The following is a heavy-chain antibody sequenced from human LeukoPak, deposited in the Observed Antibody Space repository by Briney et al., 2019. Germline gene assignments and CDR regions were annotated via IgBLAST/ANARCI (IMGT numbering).Heavy chain of an antibody. CDR2: IYPGDSDT. Sequence: GESLKISCKGSGYSFTSYWINWVRQMPGKGLEWMGIIYPGDSDTRYSPSFQGQVTISADKSISTAYLQWSSLKASDTAMYYCARAYYDYVWGSYLNNWFDPWGQGTLVTVSS. V-gene: IGHV5-51*01. CDR1: GYSFTSYW. CDR3: ARAYYDYVWGSYLNNWFDP. D-gene: IGHD3-16*02. J-gene: IGHJ5*02.